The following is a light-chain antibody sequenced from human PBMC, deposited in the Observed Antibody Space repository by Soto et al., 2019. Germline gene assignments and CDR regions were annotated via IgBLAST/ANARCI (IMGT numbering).Light chain of an antibody. CDR2: DAS. CDR3: QQYDNPNLTVT. CDR1: QDISNY. Sequence: DIQMTQSPSSLSASVGDRVTITCQPSQDISNYLNWYQQKPGKAPKLLIYDASNLETGVPSRFSGSGSGTDFTFTISSLQPEDIATYYGQQYDNPNLTVTFGGGTKVDI. V-gene: IGKV1-33*01. J-gene: IGKJ4*01.